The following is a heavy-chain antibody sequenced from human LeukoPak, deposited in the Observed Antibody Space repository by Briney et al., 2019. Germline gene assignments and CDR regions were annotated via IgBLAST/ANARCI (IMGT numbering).Heavy chain of an antibody. V-gene: IGHV1-2*02. CDR2: INPNSGGT. D-gene: IGHD4-23*01. CDR1: GYTFTGYY. J-gene: IGHJ4*02. Sequence: ASVKVSCKASGYTFTGYYMHWVRQAPGQGLEWMGWINPNSGGTNYAQKFQGRVTMTRDTPISTASMELSRLRSDDMAVYYCARALYGGGGFDYWGQGTLVTVSS. CDR3: ARALYGGGGFDY.